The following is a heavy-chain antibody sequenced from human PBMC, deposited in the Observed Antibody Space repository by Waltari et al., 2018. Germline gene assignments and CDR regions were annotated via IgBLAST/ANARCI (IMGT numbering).Heavy chain of an antibody. D-gene: IGHD2-15*01. V-gene: IGHV4-61*03. J-gene: IGHJ5*02. CDR1: VGSASSGNYH. Sequence: QVQLQESGPGLVKPSETLSLTCSVSVGSASSGNYHWSWIRQPPGQALEWIGYSDYGGGAKYNPSFESRVTISIDTSKSHFSLKMTSVTAADTAVYYCALYLVDAGGRGSWGQGTLVTVSS. CDR3: ALYLVDAGGRGS. CDR2: SDYGGGA.